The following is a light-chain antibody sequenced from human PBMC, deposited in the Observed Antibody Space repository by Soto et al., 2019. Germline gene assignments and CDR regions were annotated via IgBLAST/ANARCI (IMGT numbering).Light chain of an antibody. CDR3: SSYAGTNNLV. J-gene: IGLJ2*01. CDR2: EVS. CDR1: SSY. V-gene: IGLV2-8*01. Sequence: QSALTQPPSASGSPGQSVTISCTGASSYVSWYQQHPGKAPKLVIYEVSQRPSGVPDRFSGSKSGNTASLTVSGLQAEDEADYYCSSYAGTNNLVFGGGTQLTVL.